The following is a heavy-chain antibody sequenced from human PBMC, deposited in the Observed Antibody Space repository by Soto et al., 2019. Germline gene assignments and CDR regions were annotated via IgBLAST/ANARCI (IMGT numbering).Heavy chain of an antibody. V-gene: IGHV4-31*03. CDR2: IYYSGST. D-gene: IGHD5-18*01. J-gene: IGHJ4*02. CDR1: GGSISSGGYY. Sequence: PSETLSLTCTVSGGSISSGGYYWSWIRQHPGKGLEWIGYIYYSGSTYYNPSLKSRVTISVDTSKNQFSLKLSSVTAADTAVYYCARVVYTAMVPDVYYFDFWGQGTLVTVSS. CDR3: ARVVYTAMVPDVYYFDF.